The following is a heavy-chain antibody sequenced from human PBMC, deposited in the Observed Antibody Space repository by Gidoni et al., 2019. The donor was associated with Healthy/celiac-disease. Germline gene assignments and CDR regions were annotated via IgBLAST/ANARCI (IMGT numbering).Heavy chain of an antibody. CDR3: ARGSLMAGTVGKDY. CDR2: INPNSGGT. J-gene: IGHJ4*02. CDR1: GSTSTGYY. V-gene: IGHV1-2*02. Sequence: QVQLVQSGAEGKNPGAPVKVSGKASGSTSTGYYMHWVRQAPGQGLEWMGWINPNSGGTNYAQKFQGRVTMTRDTSISTAYMELSRLRSDDTAVYYCARGSLMAGTVGKDYWGQGTLVTVSS. D-gene: IGHD6-19*01.